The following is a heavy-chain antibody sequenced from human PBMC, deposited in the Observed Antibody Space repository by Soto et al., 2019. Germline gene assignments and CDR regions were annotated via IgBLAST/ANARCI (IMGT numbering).Heavy chain of an antibody. CDR3: ARDYYDSSGYYYYYYGMDV. D-gene: IGHD3-22*01. J-gene: IGHJ6*02. Sequence: VASVKVSCKASGYTFTGYYMHWVRQAPGQGLEWMGWINPNSGGTNYAQKFQGGVTMTRDTSISTAYMELSRLRSDDTAVYYCARDYYDSSGYYYYYYGMDVWGQGTTVTVSS. CDR1: GYTFTGYY. CDR2: INPNSGGT. V-gene: IGHV1-2*02.